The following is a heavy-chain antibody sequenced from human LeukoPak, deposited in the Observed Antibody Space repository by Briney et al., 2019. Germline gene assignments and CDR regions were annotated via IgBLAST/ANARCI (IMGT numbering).Heavy chain of an antibody. J-gene: IGHJ4*02. CDR2: IYSGGST. D-gene: IGHD2-8*01. CDR1: GFTVSSDY. CDR3: ARWYCTTNTCYYDY. Sequence: PGGSLRLSCAASGFTVSSDYMSWVRQAPGKGLEWVSIIYSGGSTYYADSVKGRFTISRDNSKNTVYLQMNSLRAEDTAVYYCARWYCTTNTCYYDYWGQGTLVTVSS. V-gene: IGHV3-53*01.